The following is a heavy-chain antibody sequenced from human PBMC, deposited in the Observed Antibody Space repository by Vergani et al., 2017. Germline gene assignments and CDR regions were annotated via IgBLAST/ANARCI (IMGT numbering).Heavy chain of an antibody. CDR1: GGPFKNSA. J-gene: IGHJ6*02. V-gene: IGHV1-69*13. CDR3: AREGYYSGSESYSPPRLYGMGV. CDR2: IITFFGTT. Sequence: QVQLVQSGAEVKKPGSSVKVSCKASGGPFKNSAFSWVRQVPGQGLEWMGRIITFFGTTDYAQKFQGRFTIIADEFTKTVDMQLSNLRSDDTAVYYCAREGYYSGSESYSPPRLYGMGVWGQGTTVTVSS. D-gene: IGHD3-10*01.